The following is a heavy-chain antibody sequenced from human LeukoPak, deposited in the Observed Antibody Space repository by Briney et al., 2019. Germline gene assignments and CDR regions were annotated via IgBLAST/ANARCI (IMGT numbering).Heavy chain of an antibody. V-gene: IGHV3-30*01. CDR1: GFTFSSYA. Sequence: PGGSLRLSCAASGFTFSSYAMHWVRQAPGKGLEWVAVISYDGSNKYYADSVKGRFTISRDNSKNTLYLQMNSLRAEDTAVYYCARGGDPKIGWFDPWGQGTLVTVSS. CDR3: ARGGDPKIGWFDP. CDR2: ISYDGSNK. D-gene: IGHD3-10*01. J-gene: IGHJ5*02.